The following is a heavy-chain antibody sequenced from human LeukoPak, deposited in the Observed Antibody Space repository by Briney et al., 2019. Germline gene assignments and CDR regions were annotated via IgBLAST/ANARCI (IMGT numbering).Heavy chain of an antibody. D-gene: IGHD6-25*01. CDR3: ARAAQVESKYFDY. Sequence: SETLSLTCAVYGGSFSGYYWSWIRQPPGKGLEWIGEINHSGSTNYNPSLKSRVTISVDTSKNQFSLKLSSVTAADTAVYYCARAAQVESKYFDYWGQGTLVTVSS. V-gene: IGHV4-34*01. CDR1: GGSFSGYY. CDR2: INHSGST. J-gene: IGHJ4*02.